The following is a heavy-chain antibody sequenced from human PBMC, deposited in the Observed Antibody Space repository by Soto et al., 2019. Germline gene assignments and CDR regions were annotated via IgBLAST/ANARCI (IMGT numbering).Heavy chain of an antibody. CDR3: AKSARVVPAARYYYGMDV. Sequence: GGSLRLSCAASGFTFSSYAMSWVRQAPGKGLEWVSAISGSGGSTYYADSVKGRFTILRDNSKNTLYLQMNSLRAEDTAVSYCAKSARVVPAARYYYGMDVWGQGTTVTVSS. D-gene: IGHD2-2*01. J-gene: IGHJ6*02. CDR1: GFTFSSYA. V-gene: IGHV3-23*01. CDR2: ISGSGGST.